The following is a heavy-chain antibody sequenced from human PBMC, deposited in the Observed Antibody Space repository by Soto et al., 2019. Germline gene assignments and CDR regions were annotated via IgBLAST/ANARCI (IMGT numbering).Heavy chain of an antibody. CDR1: GFTFSSYA. V-gene: IGHV3-30-3*01. Sequence: QVQLVESGGGVVQPGRSLRLSCAASGFTFSSYAMHWVRQAPGKGLEWVAVISYDGSNKYYADSVKGRFTISRDNSKNTLYLQMNSLRAEGTAVYYCARRWRGCSGGSCYGGGIDYWGQGTLVTVSS. J-gene: IGHJ4*02. D-gene: IGHD2-15*01. CDR3: ARRWRGCSGGSCYGGGIDY. CDR2: ISYDGSNK.